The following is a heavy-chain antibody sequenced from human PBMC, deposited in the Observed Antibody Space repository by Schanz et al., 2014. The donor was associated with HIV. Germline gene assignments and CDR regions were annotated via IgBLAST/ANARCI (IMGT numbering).Heavy chain of an antibody. CDR2: MNPRSGNT. Sequence: QVQLVQSGAGVKKPGASVRVSCQASGYTFSSNDINWVRQASGQGLEWVGWMNPRSGNTGYAQKFQGRVTLTRNTSLTTAYMELSSLTSDDTAVYYCTRGARDCSNGVCGGTYFDYWGQGTLVTVSS. V-gene: IGHV1-8*02. D-gene: IGHD2-8*01. CDR1: GYTFSSND. J-gene: IGHJ4*02. CDR3: TRGARDCSNGVCGGTYFDY.